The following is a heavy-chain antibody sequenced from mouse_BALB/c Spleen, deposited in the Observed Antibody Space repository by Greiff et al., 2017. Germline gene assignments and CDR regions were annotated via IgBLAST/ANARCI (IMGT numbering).Heavy chain of an antibody. J-gene: IGHJ4*01. V-gene: IGHV5-17*02. CDR2: ISSGSSTI. CDR1: GFTFSSFG. Sequence: EVKLVESGGGLVQPGGSRKLSCAASGFTFSSFGMHWVRQAPEKGLEWVAYISSGSSTIYYADTVKGRFTISRDNPKNTLFLQMTSLRSEDTAMYYCARYGYWNAMDYWGQGTSVTVSS. D-gene: IGHD2-2*01. CDR3: ARYGYWNAMDY.